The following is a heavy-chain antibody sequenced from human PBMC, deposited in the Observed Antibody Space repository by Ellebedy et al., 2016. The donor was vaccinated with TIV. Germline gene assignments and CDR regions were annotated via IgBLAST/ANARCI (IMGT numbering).Heavy chain of an antibody. D-gene: IGHD3-22*01. V-gene: IGHV3-30*18. CDR2: ISSDGSNE. CDR1: GFAFSSYV. J-gene: IGHJ4*02. CDR3: AKGGGGKYYYDSSGDFDY. Sequence: GGSLRLSCAASGFAFSSYVMHWVRQAPGKGLEWVAVISSDGSNEYYADSVKGRFTISRDNSKNTLYLQMNSLRAEDTAVYYCAKGGGGKYYYDSSGDFDYWGQGTLVTVSS.